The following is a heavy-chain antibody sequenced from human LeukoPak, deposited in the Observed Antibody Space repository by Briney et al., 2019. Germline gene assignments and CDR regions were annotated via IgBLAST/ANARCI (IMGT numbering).Heavy chain of an antibody. CDR1: GYTFTSYD. V-gene: IGHV1-8*01. D-gene: IGHD6-19*01. CDR3: ARVAGSGWWNYYYYGMDV. J-gene: IGHJ6*02. Sequence: GASVKVSCKASGYTFTSYDINWVRQATGQGLEWMGWMNPNSGSTGYAQKFQGRVTMTRNTSISTAYMELSSLRSEDTAVYYCARVAGSGWWNYYYYGMDVWGQGTTVTVSS. CDR2: MNPNSGST.